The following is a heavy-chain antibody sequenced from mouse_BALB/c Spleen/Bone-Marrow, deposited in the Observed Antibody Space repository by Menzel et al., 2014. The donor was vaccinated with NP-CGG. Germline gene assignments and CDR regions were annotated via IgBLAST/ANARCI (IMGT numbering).Heavy chain of an antibody. CDR3: SKDGGYDYSYYFDY. J-gene: IGHJ2*01. V-gene: IGHV5-6-4*01. CDR2: ISSGGHYT. CDR1: GFTFSSYS. D-gene: IGHD2-4*01. Sequence: EVQLVESGGGLVKPGGSLKLSCAASGFTFSSYSMSWVRQTPEKRLEWVATISSGGHYTYYPDSAKGRFTISRDNAKNTLYLQMSSLKSEDTAMYYCSKDGGYDYSYYFDYWGQGTTLTVSS.